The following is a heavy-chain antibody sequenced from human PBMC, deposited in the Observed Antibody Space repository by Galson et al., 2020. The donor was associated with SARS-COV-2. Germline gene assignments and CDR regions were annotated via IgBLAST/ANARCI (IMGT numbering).Heavy chain of an antibody. D-gene: IGHD3-16*02. V-gene: IGHV4-38-2*01. CDR2: IYHSGST. CDR3: ARHYRYDYVWGSYRSGHFDY. J-gene: IGHJ4*02. Sequence: SQTLSLTCAVSGYSISSGYYWGWIRQPPGKGLAWIGSIYHSGSTYYNPSLKSRVTISVDTSKNQFSLKLSSVTAADTAVYYCARHYRYDYVWGSYRSGHFDYWGQGTLVTVSS. CDR1: GYSISSGYY.